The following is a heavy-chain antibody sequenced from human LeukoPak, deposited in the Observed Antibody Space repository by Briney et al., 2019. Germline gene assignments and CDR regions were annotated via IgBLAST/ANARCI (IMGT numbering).Heavy chain of an antibody. CDR1: GFNLRDYW. CDR2: LGTDGTYT. CDR3: VRDPSNSGNWFDL. Sequence: PGGSLRLPCAASGFNLRDYWMHWVRQAPGKGLVWVSRLGTDGTYTNYAGSVTGRFTISRDNAKNTLYLQMDSLRAEDTSFYYCVRDPSNSGNWFDLWGQGTLVTVSS. D-gene: IGHD4-11*01. V-gene: IGHV3-74*01. J-gene: IGHJ5*02.